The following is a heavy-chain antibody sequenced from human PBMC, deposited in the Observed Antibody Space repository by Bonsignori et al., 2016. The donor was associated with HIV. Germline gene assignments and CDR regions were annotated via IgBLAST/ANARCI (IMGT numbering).Heavy chain of an antibody. Sequence: WVRQAPGQGLEWMGWINPNSGGTNYAQKFQGRVTMTRDTSISTAYMELSRLRSDDTAVYYCARGEVKRLPDYWGQGTLVTVSS. V-gene: IGHV1-2*02. D-gene: IGHD4-11*01. CDR3: ARGEVKRLPDY. J-gene: IGHJ4*02. CDR2: INPNSGGT.